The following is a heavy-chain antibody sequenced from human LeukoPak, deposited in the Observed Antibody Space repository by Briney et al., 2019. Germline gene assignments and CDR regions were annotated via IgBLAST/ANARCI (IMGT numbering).Heavy chain of an antibody. CDR1: GYTFTGYY. V-gene: IGHV1-18*04. CDR3: ARDVDIVVVPAASSGGDY. CDR2: ISAYNGNT. Sequence: ASVKVSCKASGYTFTGYYMHWVRQAPGQGLEWMGWISAYNGNTNYAQKLQGRVTMTTDTSTSTAYMELRSLRSDDTAVYYCARDVDIVVVPAASSGGDYWGQGTLVTVSS. D-gene: IGHD2-2*01. J-gene: IGHJ4*02.